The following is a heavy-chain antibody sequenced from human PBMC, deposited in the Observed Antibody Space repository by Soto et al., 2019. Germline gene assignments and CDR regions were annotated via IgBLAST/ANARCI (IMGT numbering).Heavy chain of an antibody. V-gene: IGHV3-73*02. CDR3: SRLRHCTRIRCCGER. CDR1: GFSLRDSS. J-gene: IGHJ4*02. D-gene: IGHD2-2*01. Sequence: EELLVESGGGLVQPGGSLKLSCTASGFSLRDSSIYWVRQASGKGLEWVGRSRSKNNDYATAYGAPMKGRFIISRDDSKSTAYLKMESLKTEDTAVYFCSRLRHCTRIRCCGERWGQGNLVTVSS. CDR2: SRSKNNDYAT.